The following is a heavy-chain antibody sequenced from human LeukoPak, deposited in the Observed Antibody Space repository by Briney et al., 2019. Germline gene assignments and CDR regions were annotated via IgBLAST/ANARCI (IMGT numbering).Heavy chain of an antibody. Sequence: GGSLRLSCAASAFTFSDYYMSWVRQAPGKGLEWVSYITSSGSTIYYADSVKGRFTISRDNAKNSLYLQMNSLRAEDTAVYYCARGALAQRLGTDDAFDIWGQGTMVTVSS. CDR1: AFTFSDYY. V-gene: IGHV3-11*01. D-gene: IGHD6-25*01. CDR2: ITSSGSTI. J-gene: IGHJ3*02. CDR3: ARGALAQRLGTDDAFDI.